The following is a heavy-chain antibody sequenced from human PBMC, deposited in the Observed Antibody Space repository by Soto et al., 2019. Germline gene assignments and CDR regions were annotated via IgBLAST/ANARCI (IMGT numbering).Heavy chain of an antibody. CDR2: VIPILGKP. CDR1: GITFKTYS. CDR3: ARLWGIADHDS. Sequence: QVQLVQSGAEVKKPGSSVKVSCKSSGITFKTYSVSWVRQAPGHGLEWMGGVIPILGKPMYAQKFQDRFTITADESSQTVFMELTSLTYDDTAVYYCARLWGIADHDSWGQGTRVTDAS. D-gene: IGHD2-21*01. J-gene: IGHJ5*01. V-gene: IGHV1-69*12.